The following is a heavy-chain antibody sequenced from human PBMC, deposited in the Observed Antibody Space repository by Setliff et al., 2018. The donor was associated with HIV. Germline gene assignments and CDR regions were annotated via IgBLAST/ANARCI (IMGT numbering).Heavy chain of an antibody. CDR1: GYSFTNYW. J-gene: IGHJ6*03. V-gene: IGHV5-51*01. CDR2: IYPADSDT. CDR3: SRASDPSHRMPPTNYYYFMDV. D-gene: IGHD2-2*01. Sequence: GESLKISCKGSGYSFTNYWIGWVRQVPGKGLEWMGIIYPADSDTRYSPSFQGQVTISADKSISTAYLQWSSLRASDTAVYYCSRASDPSHRMPPTNYYYFMDVWGKGTKVTVSS.